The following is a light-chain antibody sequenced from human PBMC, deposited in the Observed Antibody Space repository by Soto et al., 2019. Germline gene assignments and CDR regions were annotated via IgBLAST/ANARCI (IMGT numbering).Light chain of an antibody. Sequence: DIQMTQFPSTLSASVGDRVTITCRASQNIGSWLAWYQQKPRKAPKVLIYDVSNLETGVPSRFSGSGSGTEFTLTISSLQPDDFETYYCQQDNTYWTFGQGTKVEIK. CDR1: QNIGSW. J-gene: IGKJ1*01. CDR2: DVS. CDR3: QQDNTYWT. V-gene: IGKV1-5*01.